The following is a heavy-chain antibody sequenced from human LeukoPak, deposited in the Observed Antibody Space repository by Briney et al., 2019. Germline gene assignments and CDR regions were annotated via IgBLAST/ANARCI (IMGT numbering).Heavy chain of an antibody. J-gene: IGHJ4*02. CDR3: AKARIAVAALDY. V-gene: IGHV3-9*01. CDR2: ISWNSGSI. Sequence: PGRSLRLSCAASGFTFDDYAMHWVRQAPGKGLEWVSGISWNSGSIGCADSVKGRFTISRDNAKNSLYLQMNSLRAEDTALYYCAKARIAVAALDYWGQGTLVTVSS. D-gene: IGHD6-19*01. CDR1: GFTFDDYA.